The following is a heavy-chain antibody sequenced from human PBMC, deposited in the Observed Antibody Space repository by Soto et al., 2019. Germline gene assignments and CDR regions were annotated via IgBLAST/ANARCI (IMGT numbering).Heavy chain of an antibody. CDR1: AFTFSNSW. V-gene: IGHV3-7*01. J-gene: IGHJ5*02. D-gene: IGHD2-2*01. CDR2: IKQDGSER. CDR3: ARNFCRRTSCNLPNWFDL. Sequence: EVQLVESGGGLVQPGGSLRLSCAASAFTFSNSWMSWVRQAPGKGLEWVATIKQDGSERYYVDSVKGRFTISRDNAKNSLYLQMDSLGAEDTAVYYCARNFCRRTSCNLPNWFDLWGQGTLVTVSS.